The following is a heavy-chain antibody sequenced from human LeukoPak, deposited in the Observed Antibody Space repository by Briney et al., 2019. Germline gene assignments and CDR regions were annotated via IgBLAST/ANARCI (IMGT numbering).Heavy chain of an antibody. CDR2: ISSSSSTI. D-gene: IGHD5-18*01. CDR1: GFSFSSYS. CDR3: ARDSSGIQLLDV. Sequence: GGSLRLSCAASGFSFSSYSMTWFRQAPGKGLEWVSYISSSSSTIYYADSVKGRFTISRDNAKNSLYLQMNSLRAEDTAVYYCARDSSGIQLLDVWGKGTTVTVSS. V-gene: IGHV3-48*04. J-gene: IGHJ6*04.